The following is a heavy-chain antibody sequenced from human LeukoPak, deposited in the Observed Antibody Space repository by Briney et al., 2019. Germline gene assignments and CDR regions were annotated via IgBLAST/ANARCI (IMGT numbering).Heavy chain of an antibody. CDR1: AFTFSKYG. J-gene: IGHJ4*02. V-gene: IGHV3-30*18. CDR3: AKEPYVSHYYGSGSYRTSFFFDY. D-gene: IGHD3-10*01. CDR2: ISYDGSNK. Sequence: SRMSLRLSCAASAFTFSKYGIHWVRQAPGKGLEWVALISYDGSNKDYADSVKGRFTISRDNAKNTVYLQMNSLRPEDTSVYYCAKEPYVSHYYGSGSYRTSFFFDYWGQGTLVTVSS.